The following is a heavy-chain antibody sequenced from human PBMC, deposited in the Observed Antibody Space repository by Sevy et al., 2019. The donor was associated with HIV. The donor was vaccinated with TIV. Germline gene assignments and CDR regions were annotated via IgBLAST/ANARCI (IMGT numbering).Heavy chain of an antibody. J-gene: IGHJ4*02. CDR2: ISSSGSTI. CDR3: ARGSQQLDFDY. CDR1: GFTFSSYE. V-gene: IGHV3-48*03. Sequence: GGSLRLSCAASGFTFSSYEMNWVRQAPGKGLEWVSYISSSGSTIYYADSVKGRFTISRDNAKNSLYLQMNSLRAEDTAVYYCARGSQQLDFDYWGQGTLVTVSS. D-gene: IGHD6-13*01.